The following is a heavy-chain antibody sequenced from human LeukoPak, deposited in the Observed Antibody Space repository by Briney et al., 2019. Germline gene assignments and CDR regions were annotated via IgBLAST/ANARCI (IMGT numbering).Heavy chain of an antibody. CDR3: AVGYTSGRVSLKI. D-gene: IGHD6-19*01. V-gene: IGHV4-59*08. CDR1: GGSISSYY. CDR2: IYYSGST. Sequence: PSETLSLTCTVSGGSISSYYWSWIRQPPGRGLGWIGYIYYSGSTNYNPSLKSRVTISVDTSKNQFSLKLSSVTAADTAVYYCAVGYTSGRVSLKIWGQGTMVTVSS. J-gene: IGHJ3*02.